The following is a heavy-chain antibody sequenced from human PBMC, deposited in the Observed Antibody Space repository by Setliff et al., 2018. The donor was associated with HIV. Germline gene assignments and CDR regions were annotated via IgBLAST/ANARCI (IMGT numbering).Heavy chain of an antibody. V-gene: IGHV1-2*06. J-gene: IGHJ3*01. CDR3: MRLRVFDSFDV. Sequence: ASVKVSCKGLGYIFTGNYMNWVRQAPGQGLEWMGRINPNNGGTNYAQKFQGRVTTTLDTSNSTASLEMKGLTSDDTAVYYCMRLRVFDSFDVWGPGTMVTVSS. CDR1: GYIFTGNY. CDR2: INPNNGGT.